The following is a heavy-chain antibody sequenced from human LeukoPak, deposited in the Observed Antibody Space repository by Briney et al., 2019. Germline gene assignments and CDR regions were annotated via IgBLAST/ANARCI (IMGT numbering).Heavy chain of an antibody. Sequence: GGSLRLSCAASGFTVSNNYMTWVRQAPGKGLEWVSVLYNNGITYYADSVKGRFTISRDNSKNTLYLQMNSLRAEDTAVYYCARDYYGSGSYSASDIWGQGTMVTVSS. CDR3: ARDYYGSGSYSASDI. D-gene: IGHD3-10*01. V-gene: IGHV3-53*01. J-gene: IGHJ3*02. CDR1: GFTVSNNY. CDR2: LYNNGIT.